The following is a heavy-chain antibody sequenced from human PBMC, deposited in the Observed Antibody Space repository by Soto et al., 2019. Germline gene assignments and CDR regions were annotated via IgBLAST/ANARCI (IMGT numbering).Heavy chain of an antibody. J-gene: IGHJ5*02. V-gene: IGHV4-34*01. CDR3: ARVRDSYCSSTSCYTGWFDP. D-gene: IGHD2-2*02. CDR1: GGSFSGYY. CDR2: INHSGST. Sequence: QVQLQPWGAGLLKPSATLSLTCAVYGGSFSGYYGSWIRQPPGKGLEWIGEINHSGSTNYNPSLKSRVTIAVDTYKKQLSLKLSSVTDEDTAVYYCARVRDSYCSSTSCYTGWFDPWGQGTLVTVSS.